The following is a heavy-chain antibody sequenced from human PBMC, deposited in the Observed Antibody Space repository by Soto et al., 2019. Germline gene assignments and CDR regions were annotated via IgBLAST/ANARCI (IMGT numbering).Heavy chain of an antibody. CDR1: GYTLTSYG. Sequence: ASVKVSCKASGYTLTSYGLSWVRQAPGQGLEWMGWISGYNGNTNYAQKLQGRVTMTTDTSTSTAYMELRSLRSDDTAVYYCARGMLRGVNYYLDYWGQGTLVTVS. CDR2: ISGYNGNT. V-gene: IGHV1-18*01. CDR3: ARGMLRGVNYYLDY. D-gene: IGHD3-10*01. J-gene: IGHJ4*02.